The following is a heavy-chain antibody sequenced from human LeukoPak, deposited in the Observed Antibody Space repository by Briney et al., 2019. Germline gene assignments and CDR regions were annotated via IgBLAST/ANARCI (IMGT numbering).Heavy chain of an antibody. D-gene: IGHD1-1*01. CDR1: GGSISTSSYF. Sequence: PSETLSLTCIVSGGSISTSSYFWGWIRQPRGKGLEWIGYIYYSGSTNYNPSLKSRVTISVDTSKNQFSLKLSSVTAADTAVYYCATTSTYPSWAFDIWGQGTMVTVSS. J-gene: IGHJ3*02. CDR3: ATTSTYPSWAFDI. V-gene: IGHV4-61*05. CDR2: IYYSGST.